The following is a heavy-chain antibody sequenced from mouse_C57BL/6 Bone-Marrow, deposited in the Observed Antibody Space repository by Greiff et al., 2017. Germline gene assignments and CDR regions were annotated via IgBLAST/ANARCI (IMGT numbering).Heavy chain of an antibody. J-gene: IGHJ3*01. CDR2: ISSGSSTI. D-gene: IGHD2-2*01. Sequence: EVKLVESGGGLVKPGGSLKLSCAASGFTFSDYGMHWVRQAPEKGLEWVAYISSGSSTIYYADTVKGRFTISRDNAKNTLFLQMTSLRSEDTAMYYCASIYYGYDVAYWGQGTLVTVSA. V-gene: IGHV5-17*01. CDR3: ASIYYGYDVAY. CDR1: GFTFSDYG.